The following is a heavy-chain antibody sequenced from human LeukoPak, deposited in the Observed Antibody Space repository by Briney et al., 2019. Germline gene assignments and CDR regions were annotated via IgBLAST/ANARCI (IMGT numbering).Heavy chain of an antibody. CDR2: IIPIFGIA. CDR1: GGTLSSYA. J-gene: IGHJ5*02. D-gene: IGHD3-22*01. V-gene: IGHV1-69*04. CDR3: ARSTAITMIVVDP. Sequence: SVKVSCKASGGTLSSYAISWVRQAPGQGLEWMGRIIPIFGIANYAQKFQGRVTVTADKSTSTAYMELSSLRSEDTAVYYCARSTAITMIVVDPWGQGTLVTVSS.